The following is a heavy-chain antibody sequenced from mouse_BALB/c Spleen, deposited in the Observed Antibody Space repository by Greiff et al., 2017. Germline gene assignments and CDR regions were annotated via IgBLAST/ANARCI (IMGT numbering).Heavy chain of an antibody. CDR1: GFAFSSYD. V-gene: IGHV5-6-5*01. Sequence: EVKLVESGGGLVKPGGSLKLSCAASGFAFSSYDMSWVRQTPEKRLEWVAYISSGGSTYYPDSVKGRFTISRDNARNILYLQMSSLRSEDTAMYYCAREGYYGNYEGAMDYWGQGTSVTVSS. CDR3: AREGYYGNYEGAMDY. CDR2: ISSGGST. D-gene: IGHD2-1*01. J-gene: IGHJ4*01.